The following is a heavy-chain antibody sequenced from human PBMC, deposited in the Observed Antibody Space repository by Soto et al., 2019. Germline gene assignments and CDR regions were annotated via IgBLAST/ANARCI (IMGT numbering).Heavy chain of an antibody. CDR2: VSHDGRNT. CDR1: GFTFSDYA. V-gene: IGHV3-30*18. CDR3: AKGGRQWLVTSDFNY. D-gene: IGHD6-19*01. J-gene: IGHJ4*02. Sequence: VQLVESGGGVVQPGRSLRLSCAASGFTFSDYAMHWVRQAPGKGLEWVAVVSHDGRNTHYADSVKGRFTISSDISKTTVSLEMTSLRAEETAVYYCAKGGRQWLVTSDFNYWGQGALVTVSA.